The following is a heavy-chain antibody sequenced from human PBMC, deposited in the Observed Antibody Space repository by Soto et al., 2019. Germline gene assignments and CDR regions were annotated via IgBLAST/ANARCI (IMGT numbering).Heavy chain of an antibody. CDR2: IYYSGST. V-gene: IGHV4-59*11. CDR1: GGSISIHY. Sequence: SETLSLTCTVSGGSISIHYWSWIRQPPGKGQEWIGYIYYSGSTNYNPSLKSRVTISVDTSKNQFSLKLSSVTAADTAVYYCAREGYSSGYYYYYGMDVWGQGTTVT. CDR3: AREGYSSGYYYYYGMDV. D-gene: IGHD3-22*01. J-gene: IGHJ6*02.